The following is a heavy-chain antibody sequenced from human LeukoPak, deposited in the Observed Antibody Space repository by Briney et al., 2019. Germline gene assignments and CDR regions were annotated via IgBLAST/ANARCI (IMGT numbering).Heavy chain of an antibody. Sequence: PSETLSLTCAVYGGSFSGYYWSWIRQPPGKGLEWIGEINHSGSTNYNPSLKSRVTISVDTSKNQFSLKLSSVTAADTAVYYCAREFRFGELLLTAFDPWGQGTLVTVSS. CDR1: GGSFSGYY. V-gene: IGHV4-34*01. CDR2: INHSGST. D-gene: IGHD3-10*01. CDR3: AREFRFGELLLTAFDP. J-gene: IGHJ5*02.